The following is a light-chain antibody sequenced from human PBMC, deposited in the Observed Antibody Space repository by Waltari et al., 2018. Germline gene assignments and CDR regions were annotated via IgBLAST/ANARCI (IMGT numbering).Light chain of an antibody. CDR2: HSS. J-gene: IGKJ2*01. CDR3: QQYRSAPYT. Sequence: EYVLTQPPGTLSLSPGEGATLSCRASQTVGAYLAWYQQTPGQAPRLLIYHSSNRATGIPDRFSGSGSGTDFTLTITRLEPEDFAVYYCQQYRSAPYTFGQGTKLEIK. CDR1: QTVGAY. V-gene: IGKV3-20*01.